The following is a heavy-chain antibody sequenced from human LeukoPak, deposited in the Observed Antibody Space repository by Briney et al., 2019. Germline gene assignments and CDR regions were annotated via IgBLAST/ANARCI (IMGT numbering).Heavy chain of an antibody. D-gene: IGHD3-10*01. CDR2: ITPIFGTA. J-gene: IGHJ4*02. CDR1: GGTFISYA. Sequence: ASVKVSCKASGGTFISYAISWVRQAPGQGLEWMGGITPIFGTANYAQKFQGRVTITADESTSTAYMELSSLRSEDTAVYYCAREGDYGSDFQWGQGTLVTVSS. CDR3: AREGDYGSDFQ. V-gene: IGHV1-69*13.